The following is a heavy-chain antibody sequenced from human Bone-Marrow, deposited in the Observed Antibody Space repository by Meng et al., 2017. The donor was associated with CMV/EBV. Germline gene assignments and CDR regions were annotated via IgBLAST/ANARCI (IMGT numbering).Heavy chain of an antibody. J-gene: IGHJ4*02. D-gene: IGHD6-19*01. CDR3: ARIAVAGDFDY. CDR2: IVGSGGST. Sequence: GESLKISCGASGFTFSNYAMSWVRQAPGKGLQWVSAIVGSGGSTYYADSVKGRFTISRDNAKNSLYLQMNSLRAEDTAVYYCARIAVAGDFDYWGQGTQVTVSS. V-gene: IGHV3-23*01. CDR1: GFTFSNYA.